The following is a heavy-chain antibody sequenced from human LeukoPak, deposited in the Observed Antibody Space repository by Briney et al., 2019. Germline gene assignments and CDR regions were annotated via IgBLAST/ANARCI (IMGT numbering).Heavy chain of an antibody. V-gene: IGHV1-2*02. Sequence: ASVKVSCKASGYTFTGCYMHWVRQAPGQGLEWMGWINPNSGGTNYAQKFQGRVTMTRDTSISTAYMELSRLRSDDTAVYYCAKARGDYYDSSGSDAFDIWGQGTMVTVPS. D-gene: IGHD3-22*01. J-gene: IGHJ3*02. CDR3: AKARGDYYDSSGSDAFDI. CDR1: GYTFTGCY. CDR2: INPNSGGT.